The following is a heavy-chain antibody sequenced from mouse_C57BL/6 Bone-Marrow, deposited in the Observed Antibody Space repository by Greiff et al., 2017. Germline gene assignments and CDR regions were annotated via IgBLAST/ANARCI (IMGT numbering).Heavy chain of an antibody. V-gene: IGHV6-6*01. J-gene: IGHJ1*03. Sequence: EVQRVESGGGLVQPGGSMKLSCAASGFTFRDAWMDWVRQSPEKGLEWVAEIRNKANNHATYYAESVKGRFTISRDDSTSSVYLQMNSLRAEDTGIYYCTRRGYYYGSSWYWYFDVWGTGTTVTVSS. D-gene: IGHD1-1*01. CDR3: TRRGYYYGSSWYWYFDV. CDR1: GFTFRDAW. CDR2: IRNKANNHAT.